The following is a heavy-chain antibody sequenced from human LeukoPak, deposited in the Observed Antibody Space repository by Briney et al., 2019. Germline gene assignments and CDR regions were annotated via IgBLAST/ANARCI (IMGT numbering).Heavy chain of an antibody. CDR1: GFTFSSYS. D-gene: IGHD3-3*01. CDR2: ISSSSSYI. Sequence: GESLRLSCAASGFTFSSYSMNWVRQAPGKGLEWVSSISSSSSYIYYADSVKGRFTISRDNAKNSLYLQMNSLRAEDTAVYYCARDRKDDFWSGYRDYWGQGTLVTVSS. CDR3: ARDRKDDFWSGYRDY. J-gene: IGHJ4*02. V-gene: IGHV3-21*01.